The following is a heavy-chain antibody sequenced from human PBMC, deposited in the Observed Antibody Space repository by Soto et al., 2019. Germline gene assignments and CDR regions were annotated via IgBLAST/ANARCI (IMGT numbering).Heavy chain of an antibody. CDR1: GFTFSTYT. D-gene: IGHD2-15*01. Sequence: QVHLVESGGGVVQPGRSLRLSCAASGFTFSTYTMHWVRQAPGKGLEWVADISYNGKYEYYADSVKGRFTISRDNSKSTLYLQMNSLTPEDTAVYDCATTPGGAAYWGQGTLVTVSS. J-gene: IGHJ4*02. V-gene: IGHV3-30*04. CDR3: ATTPGGAAY. CDR2: ISYNGKYE.